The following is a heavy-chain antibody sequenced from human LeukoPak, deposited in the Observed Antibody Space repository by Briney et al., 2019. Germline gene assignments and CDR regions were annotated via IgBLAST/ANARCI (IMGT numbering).Heavy chain of an antibody. CDR1: GFTFSTYS. J-gene: IGHJ4*02. D-gene: IGHD6-19*01. V-gene: IGHV3-21*01. Sequence: GGSLRLSCAASGFTFSTYSMNWVRQAPGKGLEWVSYISTSSSYIHYADSVNGRFTISRDNAKKSLFLQMNSLRAEDTAVYYCARGGYSSGWYGYWGQGTLVTVSS. CDR3: ARGGYSSGWYGY. CDR2: ISTSSSYI.